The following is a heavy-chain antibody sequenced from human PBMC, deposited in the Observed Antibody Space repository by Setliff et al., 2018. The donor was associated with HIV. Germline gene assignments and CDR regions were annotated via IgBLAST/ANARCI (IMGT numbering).Heavy chain of an antibody. CDR2: INPNTGGT. CDR1: GYTFTEYH. CDR3: AIDGAGGWLRPMPDY. D-gene: IGHD5-12*01. J-gene: IGHJ4*02. V-gene: IGHV1-2*02. Sequence: ASVKVSCKASGYTFTEYHMHWVRQAPGQGLEWMGSINPNTGGTNYAQKFQGRVTVTEDTSTDTAYMEMSGLRSEDTAVYYCAIDGAGGWLRPMPDYWGQGTLVTVSS.